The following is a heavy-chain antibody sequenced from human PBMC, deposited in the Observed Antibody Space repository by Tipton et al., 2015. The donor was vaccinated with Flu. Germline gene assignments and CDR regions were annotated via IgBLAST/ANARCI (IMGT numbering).Heavy chain of an antibody. D-gene: IGHD3-10*01. J-gene: IGHJ4*02. V-gene: IGHV4-4*07. CDR3: ARDRGWPASLDY. Sequence: TLSLTCTLSGGSFNNYYWTWIRQTPAKGLEWIGRFYPSGSTSYNPSLQSRVTISVDTSRNQFSLNLKSVTAADTAVYYCARDRGWPASLDYWGQGILVTVSS. CDR2: FYPSGST. CDR1: GGSFNNYY.